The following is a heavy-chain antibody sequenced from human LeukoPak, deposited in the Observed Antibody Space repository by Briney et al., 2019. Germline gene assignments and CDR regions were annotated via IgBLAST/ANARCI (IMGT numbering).Heavy chain of an antibody. Sequence: PGGSLRLSCAASGFTFSDHAMSWVRQAPAKGLEWVSSISVNGGTTYYADSVKGRFTISRDSSKNTLYLQMNSLRAEDTAVYYCVKGGGNVRRYFEYWGQGTLVTVSS. CDR3: VKGGGNVRRYFEY. V-gene: IGHV3-23*01. CDR1: GFTFSDHA. D-gene: IGHD4-23*01. CDR2: ISVNGGTT. J-gene: IGHJ4*02.